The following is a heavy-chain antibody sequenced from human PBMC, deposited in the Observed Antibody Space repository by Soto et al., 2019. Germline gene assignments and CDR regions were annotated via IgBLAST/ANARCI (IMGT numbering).Heavy chain of an antibody. Sequence: EAQLLESGGGSVQPGGSLRLSCAASGFTFSSNGMNWVRQAPGKGLEWVSAISNSGDSTSYIDSVKGRFTISRDNSKNALYLQRNSLRGDDTAVYYCAKKGGWRIYEDSFDYWGQGTLVTFSS. CDR2: ISNSGDST. CDR3: AKKGGWRIYEDSFDY. CDR1: GFTFSSNG. D-gene: IGHD5-12*01. V-gene: IGHV3-23*01. J-gene: IGHJ4*02.